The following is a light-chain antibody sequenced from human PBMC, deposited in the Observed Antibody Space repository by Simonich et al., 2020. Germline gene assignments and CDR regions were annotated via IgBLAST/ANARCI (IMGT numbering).Light chain of an antibody. J-gene: IGLJ3*02. V-gene: IGLV6-57*03. CDR1: SGSIASNY. CDR3: QSYDSSNRV. Sequence: NFMLTQPHSASESPGKTVTISCTRSSGSIASNYVQWYQQRPGRAPTTVIYEDNQRPSGVPDRFSGSIDSSSISATLTIAGLKTEDEADYYCQSYDSSNRVFGGGTKLTVL. CDR2: EDN.